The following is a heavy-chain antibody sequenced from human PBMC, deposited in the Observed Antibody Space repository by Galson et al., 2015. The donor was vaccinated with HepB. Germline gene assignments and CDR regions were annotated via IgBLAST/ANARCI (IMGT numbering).Heavy chain of an antibody. J-gene: IGHJ4*02. CDR1: RFAFITYS. CDR3: ARGDAPGYCSGGRCNDY. D-gene: IGHD2-15*01. Sequence: SLRLSCAASRFAFITYSMNWVRQAPGKGLEWVSYISSSSSIIYYADSVRGRFTISRDDAKNSLYLQVNSLRDEDTAMYYCARGDAPGYCSGGRCNDYWGQGTLVTVSS. V-gene: IGHV3-48*02. CDR2: ISSSSSII.